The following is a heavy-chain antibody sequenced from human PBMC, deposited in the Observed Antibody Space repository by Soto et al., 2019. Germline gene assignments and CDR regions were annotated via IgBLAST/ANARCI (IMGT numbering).Heavy chain of an antibody. D-gene: IGHD3-10*01. V-gene: IGHV1-58*01. CDR2: IVVGSGNT. CDR3: AAEGYGSGSYLSRYYYYYGMDV. CDR1: GFTFTSSA. J-gene: IGHJ6*02. Sequence: SVKVSCKASGFTFTSSAVQWVRQARGQRLEWIGWIVVGSGNTNYAQKFQERVTITRDMSTSTAYMELSSLRSEDTAVYYCAAEGYGSGSYLSRYYYYYGMDVWGQGTTVTVSS.